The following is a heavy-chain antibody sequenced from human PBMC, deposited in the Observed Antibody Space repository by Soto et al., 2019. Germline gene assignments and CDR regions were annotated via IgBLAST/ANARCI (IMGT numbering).Heavy chain of an antibody. CDR3: AKSGIAAAGFYK. J-gene: IGHJ4*02. CDR2: IYAGDSET. Sequence: PGESLKISCKGSGYSFSSYWIGWVRRMPWKGLEWMGIIYAGDSETRYSPSLQGQVTISVDKSNNTAYLQWSSLKASDSAMYYCAKSGIAAAGFYKWGQGTQVTVSS. D-gene: IGHD6-13*01. CDR1: GYSFSSYW. V-gene: IGHV5-51*01.